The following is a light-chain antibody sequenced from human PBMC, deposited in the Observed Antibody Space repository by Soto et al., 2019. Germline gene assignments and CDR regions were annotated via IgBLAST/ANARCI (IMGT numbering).Light chain of an antibody. CDR2: AAS. CDR1: QDISSY. V-gene: IGKV1-9*01. CDR3: QQANSFPIT. J-gene: IGKJ5*01. Sequence: IQVTQSSSSLSASVGDRVTITCRASQDISSYLAWYQQKPGKAPTFLIYAASTLQSGVPSRISGSGSGTDFTLTISSLQPEDFATYYCQQANSFPITFGQGTRLEIK.